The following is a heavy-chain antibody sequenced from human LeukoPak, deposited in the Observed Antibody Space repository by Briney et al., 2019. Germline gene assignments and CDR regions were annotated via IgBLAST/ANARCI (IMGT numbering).Heavy chain of an antibody. CDR1: GFTFDDYA. J-gene: IGHJ4*02. V-gene: IGHV3-9*01. Sequence: QPGGSLRLSCAASGFTFDDYAMHWVRQAPGKGLEWVSGINWNSGFIGYADSVKGRFTISRDNAKNSLFLQMNRLRTEDTALYYCAKGSYGSGSYLAYWGQGTLVTVSS. CDR3: AKGSYGSGSYLAY. D-gene: IGHD3-10*01. CDR2: INWNSGFI.